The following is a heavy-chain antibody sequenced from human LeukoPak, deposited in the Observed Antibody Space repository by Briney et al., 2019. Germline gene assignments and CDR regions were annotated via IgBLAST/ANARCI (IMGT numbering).Heavy chain of an antibody. D-gene: IGHD3/OR15-3a*01. CDR1: GYTFTSYD. V-gene: IGHV1-8*01. J-gene: IGHJ6*02. CDR3: ARADSGSTWTGSYYYYGMDV. Sequence: ASVKVSCKASGYTFTSYDINWVRQATGQGLEWMGWMNPNSGNTGYAQKFQGRVTMTRNTPISTAYMELSSLRSEDTAVYYCARADSGSTWTGSYYYYGMDVWGQGTTVAVSS. CDR2: MNPNSGNT.